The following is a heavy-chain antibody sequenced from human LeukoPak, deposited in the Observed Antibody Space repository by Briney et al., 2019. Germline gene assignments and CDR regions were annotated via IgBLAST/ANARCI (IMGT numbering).Heavy chain of an antibody. V-gene: IGHV4-31*03. CDR2: IYYSGST. CDR1: GGSISSGGYY. CDR3: ARDRPEYSYGLD. D-gene: IGHD5-18*01. J-gene: IGHJ4*02. Sequence: SETLSLTCTVSGGSISSGGYYWSWIRQHPGKGLEWIGYIYYSGSTYYNPSLKSRVTISVDTSKNQFSLKLSSVTAADTAVYYCARDRPEYSYGLDWGQGTLVTVSS.